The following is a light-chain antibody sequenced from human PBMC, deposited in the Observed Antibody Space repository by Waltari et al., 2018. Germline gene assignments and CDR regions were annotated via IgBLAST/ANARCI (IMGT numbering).Light chain of an antibody. CDR3: MQTTAFPGT. CDR2: KIF. J-gene: IGKJ1*01. CDR1: QRLVHSNGNTY. Sequence: DIVMTQTPPSSPVTLGQPASISCRSSQRLVHSNGNTYLSWLHQSPGQPPRLLIYKIFNRFSGVPDRFSGSGAGTDFSLRISRVEAEDVGVYYCMQTTAFPGTFGQGTKVEIK. V-gene: IGKV2-24*01.